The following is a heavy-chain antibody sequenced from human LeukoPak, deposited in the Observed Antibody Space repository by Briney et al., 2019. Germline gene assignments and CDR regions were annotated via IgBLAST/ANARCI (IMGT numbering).Heavy chain of an antibody. V-gene: IGHV1-18*01. CDR1: GYTFTSYI. CDR3: ARGSDTAMVDDYFDY. Sequence: ASVKVSCKASGYTFTSYIISWVRQAPGQGLEWMGWISAYNGNTNYAQKLQGRVTMTTDTSTSTAYMELRSLRSDDTAVYYCARGSDTAMVDDYFDYWGQGTLVTVSS. D-gene: IGHD5-18*01. J-gene: IGHJ4*02. CDR2: ISAYNGNT.